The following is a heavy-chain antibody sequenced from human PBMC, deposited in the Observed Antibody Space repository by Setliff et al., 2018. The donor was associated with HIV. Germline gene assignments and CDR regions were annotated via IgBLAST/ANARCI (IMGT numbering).Heavy chain of an antibody. D-gene: IGHD3-10*01. Sequence: HPGGSLRLSCAASGLTFSSYAMSWVRQAPGKGLEWVSTINTNGGLTFYADSVKGRFTISRDNSNTLYLQVNSLRAEDTAVYYCARYGLDGVTIFSPLSGYMDVWGKGTTVTVSS. CDR2: INTNGGLT. V-gene: IGHV3-23*01. CDR3: ARYGLDGVTIFSPLSGYMDV. CDR1: GLTFSSYA. J-gene: IGHJ6*03.